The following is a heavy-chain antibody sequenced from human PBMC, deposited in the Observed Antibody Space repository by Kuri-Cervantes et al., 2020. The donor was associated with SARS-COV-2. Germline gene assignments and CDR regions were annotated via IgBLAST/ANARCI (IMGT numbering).Heavy chain of an antibody. J-gene: IGHJ4*02. CDR3: VVARDYYYGSGSYPSFDY. CDR2: VYRSGST. CDR1: GYSISSDYY. D-gene: IGHD3-10*01. V-gene: IGHV4-38-2*02. Sequence: SETLSLTCTVSGYSISSDYYWGWIRQPPGKGLEWIGSVYRSGSTYNNPSLESRVTILVDTSKNQFSLKLSSVTAADTAVYYCVVARDYYYGSGSYPSFDYWGQGTLVTVSS.